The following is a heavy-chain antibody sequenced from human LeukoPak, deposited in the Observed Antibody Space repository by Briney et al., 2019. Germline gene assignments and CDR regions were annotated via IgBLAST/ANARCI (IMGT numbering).Heavy chain of an antibody. D-gene: IGHD6-6*01. Sequence: GASVTVSFKASGYTFTDYYMHWVRQAPGQGLEWMGWMNPNSGGTNYAQKFQGRVTMTRDTSISTACMELSRLRSDDTAVYYCARDLEFSSSSPIDYWGQGTLVTVSS. J-gene: IGHJ4*02. CDR3: ARDLEFSSSSPIDY. CDR1: GYTFTDYY. CDR2: MNPNSGGT. V-gene: IGHV1-2*02.